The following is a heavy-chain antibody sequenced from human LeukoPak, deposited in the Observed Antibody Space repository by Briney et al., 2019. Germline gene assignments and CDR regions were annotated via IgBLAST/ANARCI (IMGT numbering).Heavy chain of an antibody. CDR1: GGSISSGDYY. J-gene: IGHJ5*02. Sequence: SQTLSLTCTVSGGSISSGDYYWSWIRQPPGKGLEWIAYMYYSGSTYYNPSLKSRVTMSADTSKNQLSLKLSSVTAADTAVYYCARPYYYDSRIDPWGQGILVTGSS. V-gene: IGHV4-30-4*01. CDR2: MYYSGST. D-gene: IGHD3-22*01. CDR3: ARPYYYDSRIDP.